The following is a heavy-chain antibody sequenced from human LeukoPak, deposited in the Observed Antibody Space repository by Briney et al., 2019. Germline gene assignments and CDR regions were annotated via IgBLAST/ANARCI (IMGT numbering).Heavy chain of an antibody. Sequence: ASVKVSCKASGYTFTSYYMHWVRQAPGQGLEWMGIINPSGGSTSYAQKFQGRVTMTRDMSTSTVYMELSSPRSEDTAVYYCAREEASRMYYFDYWGQGTLVTVSS. CDR2: INPSGGST. D-gene: IGHD2-15*01. CDR3: AREEASRMYYFDY. J-gene: IGHJ4*02. V-gene: IGHV1-46*01. CDR1: GYTFTSYY.